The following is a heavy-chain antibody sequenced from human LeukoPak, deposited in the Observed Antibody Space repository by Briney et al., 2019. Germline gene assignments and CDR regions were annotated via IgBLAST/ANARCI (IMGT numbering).Heavy chain of an antibody. J-gene: IGHJ6*02. V-gene: IGHV3-74*01. CDR1: GFTFSSYW. Sequence: GGSLRLSCAASGFTFSSYWMHWVRQAPGKGLEWVSRIKTDGGSTNYADSVKGRFTISRDNAKNSLYLQMNSLRAEDTALYYCAKDLELGNYYYYGMDVWGQGTTVTVSS. CDR2: IKTDGGST. D-gene: IGHD7-27*01. CDR3: AKDLELGNYYYYGMDV.